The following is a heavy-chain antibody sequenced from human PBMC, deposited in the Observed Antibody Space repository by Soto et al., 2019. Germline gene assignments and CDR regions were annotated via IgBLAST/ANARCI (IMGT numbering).Heavy chain of an antibody. CDR2: IKQDGSEK. V-gene: IGHV3-7*02. CDR1: GFTFSSYW. D-gene: IGHD6-19*01. CDR3: ARGMAVAANWFDP. Sequence: EVQLVESGGGLVQPGGSLRLSCAASGFTFSSYWMNWVRQAPGKGPEWVANIKQDGSEKYYVDSVKGRFTISRDNAKNSLYLQMNSLRADDTAVYYCARGMAVAANWFDPWGQGTLVTVSS. J-gene: IGHJ5*02.